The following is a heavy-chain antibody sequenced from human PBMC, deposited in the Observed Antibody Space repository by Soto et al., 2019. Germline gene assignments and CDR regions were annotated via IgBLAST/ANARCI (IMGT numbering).Heavy chain of an antibody. J-gene: IGHJ5*02. D-gene: IGHD2-8*01. CDR2: ISGSGGHT. Sequence: PGGSLRLSCTGSGFSFFSYAMSWVRQAPGKGLEWVSTISGSGGHTYYADSVKGRFVVSRDNDKNTVYLHMSSLTGEDTAVYFCAKIEMGWFAHWGQGTQGTVS. CDR3: AKIEMGWFAH. V-gene: IGHV3-23*01. CDR1: GFSFFSYA.